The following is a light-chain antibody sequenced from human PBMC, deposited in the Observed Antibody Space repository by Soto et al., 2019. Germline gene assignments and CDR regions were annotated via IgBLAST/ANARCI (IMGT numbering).Light chain of an antibody. CDR2: EVT. Sequence: ALTQPASVSGSTGQSITISCPGTSSDIGGYNSVSWYQQHPGRAPRLIIYEVTNRPSGVSNRFSASKSGNTASLTISGLQAEDEADYYCTSYTPIVTLGSVFGTGTKVTVL. V-gene: IGLV2-14*01. J-gene: IGLJ1*01. CDR3: TSYTPIVTLGSV. CDR1: SSDIGGYNS.